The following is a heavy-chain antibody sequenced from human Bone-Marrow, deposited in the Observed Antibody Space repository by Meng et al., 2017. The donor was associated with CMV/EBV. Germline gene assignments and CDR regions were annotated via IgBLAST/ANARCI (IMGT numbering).Heavy chain of an antibody. CDR1: GFTFSSYA. V-gene: IGHV3-23*03. CDR2: IYSGGSST. CDR3: AKGPPRLDSSGYYGGY. D-gene: IGHD3-22*01. Sequence: GGSLRLSCAASGFTFSSYAMSWVRQAPGKGLEWVSVIYSGGSSTYYADSVKGRFTISRDNSKNTLYLQMNSLRAEDTAVYYCAKGPPRLDSSGYYGGYWGQGTLVTVSS. J-gene: IGHJ4*02.